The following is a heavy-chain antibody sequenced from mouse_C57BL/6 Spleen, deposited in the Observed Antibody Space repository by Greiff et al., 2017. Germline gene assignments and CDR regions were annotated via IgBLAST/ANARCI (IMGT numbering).Heavy chain of an antibody. J-gene: IGHJ4*01. CDR1: GFNIKDDY. CDR3: MWAPGDEDYAMDY. D-gene: IGHD3-3*01. Sequence: EVQLQQSGAELVRPGASVKLSCTASGFNIKDDYMHWVKQRPEQGLEWIGWIDPENGDTEYASKFQGKATITADTSSNTAYLQLSSLTSEDTAVYYCMWAPGDEDYAMDYWGQGTSVTVSS. CDR2: IDPENGDT. V-gene: IGHV14-4*01.